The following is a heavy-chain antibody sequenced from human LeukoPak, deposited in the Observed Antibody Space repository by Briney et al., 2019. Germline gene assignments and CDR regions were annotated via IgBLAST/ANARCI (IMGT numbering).Heavy chain of an antibody. CDR2: IYYSGST. Sequence: SETLSLSCSVSGYSITSGFYCGWVRQPPGKGLEWIGRIYYSGSTKYNPSLKSRVTMSVDTSKNQFSLKLSSVTAADTAVYFCARGMSGSYDYWGQGTLVTVSS. V-gene: IGHV4-38-2*02. CDR1: GYSITSGFY. CDR3: ARGMSGSYDY. D-gene: IGHD1-26*01. J-gene: IGHJ4*02.